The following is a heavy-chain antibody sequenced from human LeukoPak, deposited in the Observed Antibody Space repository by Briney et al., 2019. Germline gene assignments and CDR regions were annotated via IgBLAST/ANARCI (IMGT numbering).Heavy chain of an antibody. D-gene: IGHD5-24*01. CDR1: GGSISSYY. V-gene: IGHV4-59*01. CDR3: AGRLWRRDGYNLSAFDI. J-gene: IGHJ3*02. Sequence: SETLSLTCTVSGGSISSYYWSWIRQPPGKGLEWIGCIYYIGSTNYNPSLKSRVTISVDTSKNQFSLKLSSVTAADTAVYYCAGRLWRRDGYNLSAFDIWGQGTMVTVSS. CDR2: IYYIGST.